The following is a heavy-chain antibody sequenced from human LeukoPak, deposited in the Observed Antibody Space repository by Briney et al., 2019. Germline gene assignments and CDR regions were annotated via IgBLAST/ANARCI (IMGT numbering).Heavy chain of an antibody. Sequence: GGSLRLSCAASGFTFSDYWMHWVRQAPGKGLVWVSIINTDTRGTYYAASVKGRFTISRDNSRNTLYLRMNSLRAEDTAVYYCAKLSGTYYYDSSGYLSDAFDIWGQGTMVTVSS. J-gene: IGHJ3*02. CDR3: AKLSGTYYYDSSGYLSDAFDI. D-gene: IGHD3-22*01. CDR2: INTDTRGT. V-gene: IGHV3-74*01. CDR1: GFTFSDYW.